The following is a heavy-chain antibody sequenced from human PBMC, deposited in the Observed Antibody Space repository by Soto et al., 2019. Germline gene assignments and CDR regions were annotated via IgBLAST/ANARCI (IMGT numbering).Heavy chain of an antibody. CDR1: GFIVSSNY. Sequence: GGSLRLSCAASGFIVSSNYMSWVRQAPGKGLEWVSVIYSGGSTFYADSVKGRFIISRDDSKNTLFLQMNSLRAEDAAVYYCARDNYDFWSGYSPYYYYGMDVWGQGTTVTVSS. J-gene: IGHJ6*02. CDR2: IYSGGST. V-gene: IGHV3-66*01. CDR3: ARDNYDFWSGYSPYYYYGMDV. D-gene: IGHD3-3*01.